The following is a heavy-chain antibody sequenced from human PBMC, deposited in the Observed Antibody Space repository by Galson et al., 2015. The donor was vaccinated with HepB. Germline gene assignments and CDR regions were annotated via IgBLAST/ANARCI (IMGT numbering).Heavy chain of an antibody. CDR3: ARRPRSTVTVDY. J-gene: IGHJ4*02. CDR2: IFYSGSI. CDR1: GGSISSSNYY. V-gene: IGHV4-39*01. D-gene: IGHD4-17*01. Sequence: ETLSLTCTVSGGSISSSNYYWGWIRQPPGKGLEWIGSIFYSGSIYYNPSLKSRAIVSIDTSKNQFSLKLTSVTAADTAVYYCARRPRSTVTVDYWGQGTLVTVSS.